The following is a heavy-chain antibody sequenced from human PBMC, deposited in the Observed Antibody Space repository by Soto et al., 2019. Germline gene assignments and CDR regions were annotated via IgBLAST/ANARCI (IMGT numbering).Heavy chain of an antibody. CDR3: ARGRYGDY. V-gene: IGHV1-18*01. CDR1: GYTFTSYG. J-gene: IGHJ4*02. CDR2: ISAHTGNT. D-gene: IGHD1-1*01. Sequence: QVHLVQSGAEVKKPGASVKVSCKGPGYTFTSYGITWVRQAPGQGLEWMGWISAHTGNTDYAQKLQGRVTVTRDTSTSTAYMELRSLRSDDTAVYYCARGRYGDYWGQGALVTVSS.